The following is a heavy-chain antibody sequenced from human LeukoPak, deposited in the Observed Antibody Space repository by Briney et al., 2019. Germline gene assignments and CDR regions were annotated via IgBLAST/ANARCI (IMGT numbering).Heavy chain of an antibody. Sequence: GGSLRLSCAASGFTFSSYGMHWVRQAPGKGLEWVAVISYDGSNKYYADSVKGRFTISRDNSKNTLYLQMNSLRAEDTAVYYCAAGRAYDYWGQGTLVTVSS. CDR2: ISYDGSNK. CDR3: AAGRAYDY. J-gene: IGHJ4*02. V-gene: IGHV3-30*19. CDR1: GFTFSSYG.